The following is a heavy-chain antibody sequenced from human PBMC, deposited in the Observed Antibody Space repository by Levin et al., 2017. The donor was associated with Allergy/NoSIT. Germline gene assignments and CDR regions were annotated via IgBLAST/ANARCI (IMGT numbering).Heavy chain of an antibody. CDR3: ARAALFGAGTG. J-gene: IGHJ4*02. D-gene: IGHD3-3*01. CDR1: GDSMSRYF. CDR2: FSYNGST. V-gene: IGHV4-59*01. Sequence: PSETLSLTCTVSGDSMSRYFWSWIRQPPGKGLEWIGYFSYNGSTNYNPSLKSRVTISAATSKKQFSLNLWSMTPADTAVYYCARAALFGAGTGWGQGILVTVSS.